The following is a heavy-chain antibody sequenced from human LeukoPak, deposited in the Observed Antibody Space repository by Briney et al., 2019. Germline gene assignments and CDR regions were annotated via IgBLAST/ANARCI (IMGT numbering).Heavy chain of an antibody. Sequence: GGSLRLSCAASGFTFNNYWMHWVRQAPGKGLVWVSHINPDGSSTSDADSVKGRFTISRDNSKNTLYLQMNSLRAEDTAVYYCAKVDYGDYVVPYYFDYWGQGTLVTVSS. D-gene: IGHD4-17*01. CDR2: INPDGSST. V-gene: IGHV3-74*01. CDR1: GFTFNNYW. J-gene: IGHJ4*02. CDR3: AKVDYGDYVVPYYFDY.